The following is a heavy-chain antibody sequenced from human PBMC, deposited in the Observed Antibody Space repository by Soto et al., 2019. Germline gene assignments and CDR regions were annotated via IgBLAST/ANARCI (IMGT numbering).Heavy chain of an antibody. CDR3: ARIGVVVAARVPSGWFDP. Sequence: SGGSISSYYWSWIRQPPGKGLEWIGYIYYSGSTNYNPSLKSRVTISVDTSKNQFSLKLSSVTAADTAVYYCARIGVVVAARVPSGWFDPWGQGTLVTVS. D-gene: IGHD2-15*01. CDR1: GGSISSYY. CDR2: IYYSGST. V-gene: IGHV4-59*01. J-gene: IGHJ5*02.